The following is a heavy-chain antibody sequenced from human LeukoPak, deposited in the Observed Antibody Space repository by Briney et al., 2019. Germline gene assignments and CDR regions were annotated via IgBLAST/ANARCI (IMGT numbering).Heavy chain of an antibody. J-gene: IGHJ4*02. CDR1: GCTFTSYY. Sequence: ASVKVSCKASGCTFTSYYMHWVRQAPGQGLEWMGIINPSGGSTSYAQKFQGRVTMTRDTSTSTVYMELSSLRSEDTAVYYCASRAITIFGVVDYWGQGTLVTVSS. V-gene: IGHV1-46*01. CDR2: INPSGGST. D-gene: IGHD3-3*01. CDR3: ASRAITIFGVVDY.